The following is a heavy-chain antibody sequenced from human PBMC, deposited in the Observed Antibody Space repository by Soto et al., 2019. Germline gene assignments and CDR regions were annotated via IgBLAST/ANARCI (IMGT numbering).Heavy chain of an antibody. CDR3: ARDRNDIVLMVYALSPLDY. CDR2: INAGNGNT. Sequence: ASVKVSCKASGYTFTSYAMHWVRQAPGQGLEWMGWINAGNGNTKYSQKFQGRVTITRDTSASTAYMELSSLRSEDTAVYYCARDRNDIVLMVYALSPLDYWGQGTLVTVSS. J-gene: IGHJ4*02. CDR1: GYTFTSYA. V-gene: IGHV1-3*01. D-gene: IGHD2-8*01.